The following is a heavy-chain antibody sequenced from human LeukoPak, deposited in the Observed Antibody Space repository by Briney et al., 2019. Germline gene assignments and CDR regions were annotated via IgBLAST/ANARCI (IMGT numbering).Heavy chain of an antibody. V-gene: IGHV4-4*08. J-gene: IGHJ4*02. Sequence: PSETLSLTCTVSGGSISSYYWSWIRQPPGKGLEWIGYIYNSGSTYYNPSLKSRVTISVDTSKNQFSLKLSSVTAADTAVYYCARLQNTYYYGSGSFALDYWGQGTLVPVSS. D-gene: IGHD3-10*01. CDR1: GGSISSYY. CDR2: IYNSGST. CDR3: ARLQNTYYYGSGSFALDY.